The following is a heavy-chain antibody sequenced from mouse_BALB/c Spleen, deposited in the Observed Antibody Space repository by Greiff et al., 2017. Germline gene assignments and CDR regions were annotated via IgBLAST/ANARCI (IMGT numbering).Heavy chain of an antibody. Sequence: EVKVEESGGGLVQPGGSLKLSCAASGFTFSSYTMSWVRQTPEKRLEWVAYISNGGGSTYYPDTVKGRFTISRDNAKNTLYLQMSSLKSEDTAMYYCARHERNSMEFAYWGQGTLVTVSA. V-gene: IGHV5-12-2*01. CDR1: GFTFSSYT. D-gene: IGHD2-3*01. J-gene: IGHJ3*01. CDR2: ISNGGGST. CDR3: ARHERNSMEFAY.